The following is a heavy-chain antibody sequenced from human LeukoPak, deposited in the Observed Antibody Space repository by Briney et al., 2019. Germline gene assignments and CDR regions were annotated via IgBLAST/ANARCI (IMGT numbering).Heavy chain of an antibody. J-gene: IGHJ6*04. CDR1: GFTFSNYA. CDR2: ISGNGGST. CDR3: ARAAAGSYGMDV. V-gene: IGHV3-23*01. D-gene: IGHD6-13*01. Sequence: PGASLRLSCVASGFTFSNYAMSWVRRAPGKGLEWVSAISGNGGSTNYADSVKGRFTISRDNSKNTLYLQMNSLRAEDTAVYYCARAAAGSYGMDVWGKGTTVTVSS.